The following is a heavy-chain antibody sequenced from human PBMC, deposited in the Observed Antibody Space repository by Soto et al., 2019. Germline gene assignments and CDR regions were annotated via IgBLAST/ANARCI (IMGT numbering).Heavy chain of an antibody. J-gene: IGHJ4*02. CDR1: NGSFMGYY. Sequence: QVQLHQWGAGLLKPSETLSLTCGVYNGSFMGYYWTWVRQPPGQGLEWIGEINHFGSPNYNPSLKSRVAISIDTAKPQFPLSLRSLAAADAAVYYCASLNGGRFLDKGDYWGQGILVTVSS. V-gene: IGHV4-34*01. CDR2: INHFGSP. CDR3: ASLNGGRFLDKGDY. D-gene: IGHD3-3*01.